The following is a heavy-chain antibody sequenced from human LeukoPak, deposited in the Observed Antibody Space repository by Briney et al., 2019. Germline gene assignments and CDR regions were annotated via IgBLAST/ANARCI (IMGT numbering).Heavy chain of an antibody. Sequence: GGSLRLSCAASGFTFDDYGMSWVRQAPGKGLEWVSGINWNGGSTGYADSVKGRFTISRDNAKNSLYLQMNSLRAEDTALYYCARAYDYVWGSSPFAFDYWGQGTLVTVSS. J-gene: IGHJ4*02. CDR3: ARAYDYVWGSSPFAFDY. CDR1: GFTFDDYG. CDR2: INWNGGST. D-gene: IGHD3-16*01. V-gene: IGHV3-20*04.